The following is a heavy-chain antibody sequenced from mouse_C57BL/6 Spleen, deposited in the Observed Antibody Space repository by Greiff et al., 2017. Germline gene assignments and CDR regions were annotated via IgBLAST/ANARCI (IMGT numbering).Heavy chain of an antibody. V-gene: IGHV1-80*01. Sequence: QVQLQQSGAELVKPGASVKISCKASGYAFSSYWMNWVKQRPGKGLEWIGQIYPGDGDTNYNGKFKGKATLTADKSSSTAYMQLSSLTSEDSAVDFCARALTGTYYGDYWGQGTTLTVSS. CDR1: GYAFSSYW. CDR3: ARALTGTYYGDY. CDR2: IYPGDGDT. D-gene: IGHD4-1*01. J-gene: IGHJ2*01.